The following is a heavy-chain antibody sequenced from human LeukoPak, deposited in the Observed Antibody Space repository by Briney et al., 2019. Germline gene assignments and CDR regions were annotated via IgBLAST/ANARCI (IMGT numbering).Heavy chain of an antibody. Sequence: PGGSLRLSCTASGFKFDDYGMTWVRQAPGKGLEWVSDINWNGESTGYADSVKGRFTISRDNAKNSLYLQMNSLRAEDTAVYYCARTVAGSREGLDYWGQGTLVTVSS. CDR1: GFKFDDYG. CDR2: INWNGEST. D-gene: IGHD6-19*01. CDR3: ARTVAGSREGLDY. V-gene: IGHV3-20*04. J-gene: IGHJ4*02.